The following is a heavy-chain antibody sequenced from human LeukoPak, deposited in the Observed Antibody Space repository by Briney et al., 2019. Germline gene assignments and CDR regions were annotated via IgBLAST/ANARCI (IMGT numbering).Heavy chain of an antibody. CDR3: ARGGVDYYDSSGYFDY. J-gene: IGHJ4*02. D-gene: IGHD3-22*01. Sequence: SVKVSCTASGGTFSSYAISWVRQAPGQGLEWMGGIIPIFGTANYAQKFQGRVTITADESTSTAYMELSSLRSEDTAVYYCARGGVDYYDSSGYFDYWGQGTLVTVSS. CDR1: GGTFSSYA. V-gene: IGHV1-69*13. CDR2: IIPIFGTA.